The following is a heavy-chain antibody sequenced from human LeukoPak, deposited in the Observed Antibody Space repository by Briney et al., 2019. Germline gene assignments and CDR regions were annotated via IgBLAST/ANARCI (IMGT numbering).Heavy chain of an antibody. CDR1: GYSFTSYW. CDR3: ARQRTHCSGGSCYSGAFDI. Sequence: GESLKISCKGSGYSFTSYWFGWVRQMPGKCLEWMDIIYPVDSDTRYSPSFQGQVTISADKSISTAYLQWSSLKASDTAMYYCARQRTHCSGGSCYSGAFDIWGQGTMVTVSS. D-gene: IGHD2-15*01. J-gene: IGHJ3*02. V-gene: IGHV5-51*01. CDR2: IYPVDSDT.